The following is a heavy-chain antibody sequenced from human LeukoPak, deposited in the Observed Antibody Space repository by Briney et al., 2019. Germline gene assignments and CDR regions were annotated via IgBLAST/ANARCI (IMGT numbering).Heavy chain of an antibody. CDR3: ARHGKASSWYRGNWFDP. D-gene: IGHD6-13*01. J-gene: IGHJ5*02. Sequence: PSETLSLTCTVSGGSISSYYWSWIRQPPGKGLEWIGYIYTGGSTNYNPSLKSRVTISVDTSKNQFSLKLSSVTAADTAVYYCARHGKASSWYRGNWFDPWGQGTLVTVSS. CDR2: IYTGGST. V-gene: IGHV4-4*09. CDR1: GGSISSYY.